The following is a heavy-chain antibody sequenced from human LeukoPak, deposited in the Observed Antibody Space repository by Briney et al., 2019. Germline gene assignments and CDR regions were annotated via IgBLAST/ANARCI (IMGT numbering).Heavy chain of an antibody. J-gene: IGHJ4*02. D-gene: IGHD3-10*01. CDR1: GFTFSSYA. CDR2: VSYDGSNK. V-gene: IGHV3-30-3*01. Sequence: GGSLRLSCAASGFTFSSYAMHWVRQAAGKGLEWVAVVSYDGSNKYYADSVKGRFTISRDNSKHTLYLQMNSLRAEDTAVYYCARGSWRLVRGAASFESWGQGTLVTVSS. CDR3: ARGSWRLVRGAASFES.